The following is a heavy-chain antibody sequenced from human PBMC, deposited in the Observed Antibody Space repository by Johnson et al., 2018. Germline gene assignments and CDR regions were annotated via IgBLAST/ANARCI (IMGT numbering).Heavy chain of an antibody. V-gene: IGHV3-49*03. Sequence: LRLSCTASGFTSGXYAMSWFRQAPGKGLEWLCFIRSKAYGGPTEYAASVKGRFTISRDDSKRIAYLQMNSLKTEDTAVYYCSRVRSRNAAEYFQHWGQGTLVTVSS. CDR2: IRSKAYGGPT. CDR3: SRVRSRNAAEYFQH. J-gene: IGHJ1*01. CDR1: GFTSGXYA.